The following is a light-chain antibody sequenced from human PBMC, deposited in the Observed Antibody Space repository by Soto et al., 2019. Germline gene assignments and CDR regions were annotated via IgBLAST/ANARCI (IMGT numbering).Light chain of an antibody. CDR1: QSVSSN. Sequence: EIVMTQSPATLSVSPGERATLSCMASQSVSSNLAWYQQKPGQAPRLLIYGASTRATGIPARFSGSGSGTEFTLTISSLQSEDFAVYYCQQYNNWPLTLGGGTKVEIK. CDR2: GAS. CDR3: QQYNNWPLT. V-gene: IGKV3-15*01. J-gene: IGKJ4*01.